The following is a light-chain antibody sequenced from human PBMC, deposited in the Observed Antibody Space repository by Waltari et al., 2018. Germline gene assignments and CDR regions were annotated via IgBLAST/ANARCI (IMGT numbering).Light chain of an antibody. CDR1: ALPKKY. J-gene: IGLJ3*02. V-gene: IGLV3-10*01. CDR3: YSTDSSGNRWV. Sequence: SYELTQPPSVSVSPGQTARITCSGDALPKKYAYWYQQKSGQAPVLVIYEDSKRPAGIPERFSGSSSGTMATLTISGAQVEDEADYCCYSTDSSGNRWVFGGGTKLTVL. CDR2: EDS.